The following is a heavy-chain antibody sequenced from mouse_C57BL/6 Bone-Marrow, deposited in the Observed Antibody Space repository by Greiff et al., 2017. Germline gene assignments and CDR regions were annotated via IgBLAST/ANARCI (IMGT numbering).Heavy chain of an antibody. CDR2: INPNNGGT. V-gene: IGHV1-53*01. CDR1: GYTFTSYW. Sequence: QVQLQQPGTELVKPGASVKLSCKASGYTFTSYWMHWVKQRPGQGLEWIGDINPNNGGTIYNQKFKGKATLTVDKSSSTAYMELRSLTSEDTAVYYCARYYYGSIDYWGQGTTLTVSS. J-gene: IGHJ2*01. D-gene: IGHD1-1*01. CDR3: ARYYYGSIDY.